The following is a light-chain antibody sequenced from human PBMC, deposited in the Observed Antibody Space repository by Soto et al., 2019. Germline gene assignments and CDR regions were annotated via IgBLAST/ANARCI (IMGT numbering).Light chain of an antibody. V-gene: IGKV2-30*01. J-gene: IGKJ2*01. CDR2: KVS. Sequence: DVVMTQSPLSLPVALGQPASISCRSSHSLAYSDGKTYLNWFQQRPGQSPRRLISKVSIRDSGVTDRFSGSGLGPDFVLEMSLVEAGYVMVYYNVKVTPWPVTFGQGTKLEIK. CDR3: VKVTPWPVT. CDR1: HSLAYSDGKTY.